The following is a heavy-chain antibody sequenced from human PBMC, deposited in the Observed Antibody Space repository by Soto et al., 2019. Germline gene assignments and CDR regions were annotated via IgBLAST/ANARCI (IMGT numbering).Heavy chain of an antibody. CDR3: ARDRLARGYSYVDNYYYYGMDV. Sequence: ASVKVSCKASGYTFTGYYMHWVRQAPGQGLEWMGWINPNSGGTNYAQKFQGWVTMTRDTSISTAYMELSRLRSDDTAVYYCARDRLARGYSYVDNYYYYGMDVWGQGTTVTVSS. CDR1: GYTFTGYY. CDR2: INPNSGGT. J-gene: IGHJ6*02. D-gene: IGHD5-18*01. V-gene: IGHV1-2*04.